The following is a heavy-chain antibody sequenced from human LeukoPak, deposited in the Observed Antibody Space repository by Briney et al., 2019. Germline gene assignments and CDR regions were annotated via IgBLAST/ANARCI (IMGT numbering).Heavy chain of an antibody. D-gene: IGHD6-13*01. J-gene: IGHJ4*02. CDR3: VKGVSSWYGSLSYYFDY. Sequence: GGSLRLSCAASGFTFDDYAMHWVQQAPGKGLEWVSGISWNSGSIGYADSVKGRFTISRDNAKNSLYLQMNSLRAEDTALYYCVKGVSSWYGSLSYYFDYWGQGTRVTVSS. CDR2: ISWNSGSI. CDR1: GFTFDDYA. V-gene: IGHV3-9*01.